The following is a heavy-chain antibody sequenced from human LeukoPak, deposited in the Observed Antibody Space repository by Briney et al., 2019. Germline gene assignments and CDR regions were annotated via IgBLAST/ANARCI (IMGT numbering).Heavy chain of an antibody. CDR3: AREIPGSGYSSSWYYHYDAFDI. CDR2: IYYSGST. J-gene: IGHJ3*02. CDR1: GGSISSYY. Sequence: SETLSLTCTVSGGSISSYYWSWIRQPPGKGLEWIGYIYYSGSTNYNPSLKSRVTISVDTSKNQFSLKLSSVTAADTAVYYCAREIPGSGYSSSWYYHYDAFDIWGQGTMVTVSS. V-gene: IGHV4-59*01. D-gene: IGHD6-13*01.